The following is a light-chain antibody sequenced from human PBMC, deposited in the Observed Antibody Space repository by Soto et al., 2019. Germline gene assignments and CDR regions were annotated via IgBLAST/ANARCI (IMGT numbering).Light chain of an antibody. J-gene: IGKJ1*01. Sequence: IHMSQSASTLSASVGYSFTITCRASQSISRWLAWYQQKPGNAPELLIYDASTLGGGVPSGLSGSGSGTDFTLTISRLQPDDSATYYCQQYASYWTFGQGTKVDIK. CDR3: QQYASYWT. CDR1: QSISRW. CDR2: DAS. V-gene: IGKV1-5*01.